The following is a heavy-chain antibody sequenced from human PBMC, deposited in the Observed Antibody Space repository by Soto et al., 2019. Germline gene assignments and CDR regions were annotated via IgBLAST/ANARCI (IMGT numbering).Heavy chain of an antibody. Sequence: GGSLRLSCAASGFTFSSYDMRWVRQATGKGLEWVSAIDTAGDTYYPGSVRGRFTISRENAKNSLYHQINSLRAGDTAVYYCARESSMSRSPYMDVWGKGTTVTVSS. CDR3: ARESSMSRSPYMDV. CDR2: IDTAGDT. CDR1: GFTFSSYD. J-gene: IGHJ6*03. V-gene: IGHV3-13*01. D-gene: IGHD2-2*01.